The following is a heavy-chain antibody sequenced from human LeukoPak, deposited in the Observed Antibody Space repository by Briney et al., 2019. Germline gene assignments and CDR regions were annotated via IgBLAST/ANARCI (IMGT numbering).Heavy chain of an antibody. J-gene: IGHJ4*02. CDR3: AKDRVYYGSGTGSQFDY. Sequence: GRSLRLSCAASGFTFDDYAMHWVRQAPGKGLEGVSGISWNSGSIGYAASVKGRFTISRDNARNSLYLQMNSLRAEDTALYYCAKDRVYYGSGTGSQFDYWGQGTLVTVSS. V-gene: IGHV3-9*01. D-gene: IGHD3-10*01. CDR1: GFTFDDYA. CDR2: ISWNSGSI.